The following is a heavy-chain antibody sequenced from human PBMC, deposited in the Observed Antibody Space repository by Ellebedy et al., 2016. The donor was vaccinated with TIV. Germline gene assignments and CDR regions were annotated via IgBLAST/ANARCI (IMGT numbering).Heavy chain of an antibody. J-gene: IGHJ4*02. CDR2: INHSGST. D-gene: IGHD2-21*01. CDR3: ARGGLGEDIFDY. CDR1: GGSFSGYY. V-gene: IGHV4-34*01. Sequence: MPSETLSLTCAVYGGSFSGYYWSWIRQPPGKGLEWIGEINHSGSTNYNPSLKSRVTISVDTSKNQFSLKLSSVTAADTAVYYCARGGLGEDIFDYWGQGTLVTVSS.